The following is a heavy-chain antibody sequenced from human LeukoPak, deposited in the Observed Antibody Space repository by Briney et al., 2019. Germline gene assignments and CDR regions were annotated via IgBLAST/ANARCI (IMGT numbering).Heavy chain of an antibody. CDR3: ARDRVPYSSSTFFDY. CDR2: IYTSGST. D-gene: IGHD6-13*01. J-gene: IGHJ4*02. CDR1: GGSISSGGYY. Sequence: PSETLSLTCTVSGGSISSGGYYWSWIRQPAGKGLEWIGRIYTSGSTNYNPSLKSRVTMSVDTSKNQFSLKLSSVTAADTAVYYCARDRVPYSSSTFFDYWGQGTLVTVSS. V-gene: IGHV4-61*02.